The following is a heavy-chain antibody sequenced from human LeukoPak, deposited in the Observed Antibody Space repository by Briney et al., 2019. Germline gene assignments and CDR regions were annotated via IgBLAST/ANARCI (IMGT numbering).Heavy chain of an antibody. CDR1: GGSISSGGYY. J-gene: IGHJ5*02. CDR2: INHSGST. CDR3: ASSSQYSSSWTTSNWFDP. V-gene: IGHV4-39*07. D-gene: IGHD6-13*01. Sequence: PSETLSLTCTVSGGSISSGGYYWSWIRQPPGKGLEWIGEINHSGSTNYNPSLKSRVTISVDTSKNQFSLKLSSVTAADTAVYYCASSSQYSSSWTTSNWFDPWGQGTLVTVSS.